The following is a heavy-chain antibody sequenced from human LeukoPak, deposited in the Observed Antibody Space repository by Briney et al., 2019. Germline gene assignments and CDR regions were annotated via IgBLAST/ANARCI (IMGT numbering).Heavy chain of an antibody. CDR1: GGSFSGYY. J-gene: IGHJ3*02. V-gene: IGHV4-34*01. Sequence: PSETLSLTCAVYGGSFSGYYWSWIRQPPGKGLEWIGEINHSGSTNYNPSLKSRVTISVDTSKNQFSLKLSSVTAADTAVYYCARIKYYDYVWGSSHAFDIWGQGTMVTVSS. CDR3: ARIKYYDYVWGSSHAFDI. D-gene: IGHD3-16*01. CDR2: INHSGST.